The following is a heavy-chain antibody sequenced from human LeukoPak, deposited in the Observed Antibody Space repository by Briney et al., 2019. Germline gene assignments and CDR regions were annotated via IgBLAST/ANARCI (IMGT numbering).Heavy chain of an antibody. CDR2: ISAYNGNT. CDR3: ARDRRAIVVPRGYYYGMDV. V-gene: IGHV1-18*01. Sequence: ASVKVSCKASGYSFTSYGISWVRQAPGQGLEWMGCISAYNGNTNYAQKLQGRVTMTTDTSTSTAYMELRSLRSDDTAVYYRARDRRAIVVPRGYYYGMDVWGQGTTVTVSS. J-gene: IGHJ6*02. D-gene: IGHD2-15*01. CDR1: GYSFTSYG.